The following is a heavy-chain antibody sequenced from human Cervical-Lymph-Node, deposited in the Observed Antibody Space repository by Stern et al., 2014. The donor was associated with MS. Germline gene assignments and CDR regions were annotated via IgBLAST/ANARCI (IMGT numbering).Heavy chain of an antibody. CDR3: AREGSSGWYYFDF. CDR2: IYHSGST. J-gene: IGHJ4*02. V-gene: IGHV4-4*02. CDR1: GGSISSSNW. Sequence: QVQLQESGPGLVKPSGTLSLTCAVSGGSISSSNWWSWVRQPPGKGLEWIGEIYHSGSTTYNPSLKSRVTISVDRSRNQFSLKLSSVTAADTAVYFCAREGSSGWYYFDFWGQGTLVTVSS. D-gene: IGHD6-19*01.